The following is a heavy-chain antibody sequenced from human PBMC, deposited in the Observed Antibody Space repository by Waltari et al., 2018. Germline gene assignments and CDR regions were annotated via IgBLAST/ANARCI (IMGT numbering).Heavy chain of an antibody. Sequence: QVHLQVSGPGLVTPSETLSLTCAVSDSSISKGFYWGWIRQPPGKGLEWIGSINQSGSTFYNPSLKSRVTISVDTALNHFSLKLNSVTATDTAVYYCARQGGYINVWWEDYWYFDHWGRGTLVTVSS. CDR1: DSSISKGFY. CDR2: INQSGST. D-gene: IGHD1-26*01. V-gene: IGHV4-38-2*01. CDR3: ARQGGYINVWWEDYWYFDH. J-gene: IGHJ2*01.